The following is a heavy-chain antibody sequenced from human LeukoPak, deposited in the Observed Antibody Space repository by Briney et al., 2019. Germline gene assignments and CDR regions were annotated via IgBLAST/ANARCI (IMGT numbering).Heavy chain of an antibody. D-gene: IGHD3-9*01. Sequence: GGSLRLSCAASGFTFSSNGMSWVRQAPGKGLEWVSAISGSGGSTNYADSVKGRFTISRDNSKNTLYLQMNSLRAEDTAVYYCAKCILTGYYKGYMDVWGKGTTVTISS. V-gene: IGHV3-23*01. CDR2: ISGSGGST. J-gene: IGHJ6*03. CDR3: AKCILTGYYKGYMDV. CDR1: GFTFSSNG.